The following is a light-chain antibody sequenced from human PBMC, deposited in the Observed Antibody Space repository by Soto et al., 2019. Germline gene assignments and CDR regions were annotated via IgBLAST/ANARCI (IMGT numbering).Light chain of an antibody. CDR3: SSYAGGVHRWV. J-gene: IGLJ3*02. CDR2: EVN. Sequence: QSALTQPPSASGSPGQSVAISCTGTSSDVGNYNFVSWYQQYPGKAPKLMIYEVNKRPSGAPDRFSGSKSGNMASLTISGLQAGDEADYYCSSYAGGVHRWVFGGGTKLTVL. CDR1: SSDVGNYNF. V-gene: IGLV2-8*01.